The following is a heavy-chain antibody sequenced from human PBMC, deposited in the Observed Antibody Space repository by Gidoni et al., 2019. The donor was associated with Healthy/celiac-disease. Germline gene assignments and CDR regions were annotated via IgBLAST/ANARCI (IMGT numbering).Heavy chain of an antibody. V-gene: IGHV4-4*02. CDR1: GGSIRSSNW. Sequence: QVQLQESGPGLVKPSGTLSLTCAVSGGSIRSSNWRSWVRQPPGKGLEWIGEIYHSGSTNYNPSLKSRVTISVDKSKNQFSLKLSSVTAADTAVYYCARDIVTYYYGSGTSRLGFDPWGQGTLVTVSS. J-gene: IGHJ5*02. D-gene: IGHD3-10*01. CDR3: ARDIVTYYYGSGTSRLGFDP. CDR2: IYHSGST.